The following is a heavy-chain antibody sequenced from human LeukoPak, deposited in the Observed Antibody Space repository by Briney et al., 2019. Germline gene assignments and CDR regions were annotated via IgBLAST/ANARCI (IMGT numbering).Heavy chain of an antibody. J-gene: IGHJ4*02. CDR1: GFTFSSYE. CDR3: TRDLSTYYYDSSGYYPLAY. D-gene: IGHD3-22*01. Sequence: GGSLRLSCAASGFTFSSYEMNWVRQAPGKGMEWVGFIRSKAYGGTTEYAASVKGRFTISRDDSKSIAYLQMNSLKTEDTAVYYCTRDLSTYYYDSSGYYPLAYWGQGTLVTVSS. V-gene: IGHV3-49*04. CDR2: IRSKAYGGTT.